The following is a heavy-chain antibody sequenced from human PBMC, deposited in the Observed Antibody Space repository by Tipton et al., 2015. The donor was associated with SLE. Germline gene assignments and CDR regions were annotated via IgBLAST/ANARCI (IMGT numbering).Heavy chain of an antibody. D-gene: IGHD4-23*01. J-gene: IGHJ5*02. CDR2: IYYSGST. Sequence: LRLSCTVSGGSISSSSYYWGWIRQPPGKGLEWIGSIYYSGSTYYNPSLKSRVTISVDTSKNQFSLKLSSVTAADTAVYYCASAGGNDNWFDPWGQGTLVTVSS. CDR3: ASAGGNDNWFDP. V-gene: IGHV4-39*07. CDR1: GGSISSSSYY.